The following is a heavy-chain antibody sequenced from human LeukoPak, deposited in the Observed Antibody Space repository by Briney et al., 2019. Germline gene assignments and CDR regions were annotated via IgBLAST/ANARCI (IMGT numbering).Heavy chain of an antibody. CDR1: TYTFTDYD. CDR2: INPSGGST. J-gene: IGHJ4*02. V-gene: IGHV1-46*01. CDR3: ARGGYSYAFDY. Sequence: ASVKVSCKTSTYTFTDYDMHWVRQAPGQGLEWMGIINPSGGSTSYAQKFQGRVTMTRDMSTSTVYMELSSLRSEDTAVYYCARGGYSYAFDYWGQGTLVTVSS. D-gene: IGHD5-18*01.